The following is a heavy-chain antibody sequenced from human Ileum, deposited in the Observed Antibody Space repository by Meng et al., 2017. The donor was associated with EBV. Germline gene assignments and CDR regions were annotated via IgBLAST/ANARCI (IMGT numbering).Heavy chain of an antibody. CDR3: ARYGRCNGNSFYCFDP. Sequence: STLSDHPSSPRASYGGSFNDCLWSWLRQPPGKGMGWIGEIDQSGYTKFHPSLSSRATISRDTSNNQFSLRLNSVSAADTALYYCARYGRCNGNSFYCFDPWGQGTLVTVSS. V-gene: IGHV4-34*01. CDR1: GGSFNDCL. CDR2: IDQSGYT. D-gene: IGHD4-23*01. J-gene: IGHJ5*02.